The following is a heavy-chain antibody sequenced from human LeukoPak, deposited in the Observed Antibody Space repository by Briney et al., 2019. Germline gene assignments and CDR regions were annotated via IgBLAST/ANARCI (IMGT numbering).Heavy chain of an antibody. CDR2: VIDSGDVT. J-gene: IGHJ6*03. D-gene: IGHD3-16*01. V-gene: IGHV3-23*01. Sequence: GGSLRLSCAASGFTFNSYAMSWVRQAPGKGLEWVSGVIDSGDVTYYVNSVKGRFTISRDNSKNTLYLQMNSLRAEDTALYYCAKLGGQEVYNYYVAVWGKGTTVAVSS. CDR3: AKLGGQEVYNYYVAV. CDR1: GFTFNSYA.